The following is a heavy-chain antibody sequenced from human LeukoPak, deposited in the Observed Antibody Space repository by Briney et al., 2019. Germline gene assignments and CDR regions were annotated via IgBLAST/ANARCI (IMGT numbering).Heavy chain of an antibody. CDR2: ITGNNGNT. D-gene: IGHD1-26*01. Sequence: GASVKVSCKTSGYTFSGYGISWVRQAPGQGLEWMGWITGNNGNTNYAPSLQGRITMTTDTSTNTAYMELTSLKSDDTAGYYCARDQRNSGSYRFEYWGQGTLVTVSS. J-gene: IGHJ4*02. V-gene: IGHV1-18*01. CDR1: GYTFSGYG. CDR3: ARDQRNSGSYRFEY.